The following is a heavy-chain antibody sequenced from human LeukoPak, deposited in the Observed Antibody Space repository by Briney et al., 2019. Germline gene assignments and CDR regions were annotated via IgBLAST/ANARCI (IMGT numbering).Heavy chain of an antibody. V-gene: IGHV3-30*18. CDR3: AKDLRRRYYFGSGSRGGTFDI. Sequence: PGGSLRLSCAASGFMFSNYGMQWVRQAPGKGREWVAVISYDGSNKYYADSVKGRFTISRDNSKNTLYLQMNSLRAEDTAVYYCAKDLRRRYYFGSGSRGGTFDIWGQGTMVTVSS. D-gene: IGHD3-10*01. CDR2: ISYDGSNK. J-gene: IGHJ3*02. CDR1: GFMFSNYG.